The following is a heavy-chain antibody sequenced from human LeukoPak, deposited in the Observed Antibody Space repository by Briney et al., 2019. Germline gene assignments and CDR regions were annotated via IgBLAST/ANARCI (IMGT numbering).Heavy chain of an antibody. CDR3: ARCPLVRGVILPWFDP. V-gene: IGHV4-31*03. CDR2: IYYSGST. J-gene: IGHJ5*02. CDR1: GGSISSGGYY. Sequence: PQTLSLTCTVSGGSISSGGYYWSWIRQHPGKGLEWIGYIYYSGSTYYNPSLKSRVSISVDTSKNQFSLKLSSVTAADTAVYYCARCPLVRGVILPWFDPWGQGTLVTVSS. D-gene: IGHD3-10*01.